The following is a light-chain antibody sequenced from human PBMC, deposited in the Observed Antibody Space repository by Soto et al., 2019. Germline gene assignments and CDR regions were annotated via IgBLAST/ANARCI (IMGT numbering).Light chain of an antibody. CDR2: EVS. V-gene: IGLV2-8*01. Sequence: QSALTQPPSASGSPGQSVTISCTGTSSDVGGYNYVSWYQQHPGKAPKLMIYEVSKRPSGVPDRFSGSKSGNTASLTVSGHQAEDEAHYYCSSYAGSNKVFGGGTKVTVL. CDR3: SSYAGSNKV. CDR1: SSDVGGYNY. J-gene: IGLJ2*01.